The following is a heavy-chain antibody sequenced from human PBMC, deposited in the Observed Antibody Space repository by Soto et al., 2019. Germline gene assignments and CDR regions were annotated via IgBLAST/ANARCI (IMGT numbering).Heavy chain of an antibody. Sequence: QVQLQQWGAGLLKPSETLSLTCAVYGGSFSGYYWSWLRQPPGKGLEWIGEINHSGSTNYNPSLKSRVTISVDTSKNQFSLKLSSVTAADTAVYYCARGLVDIVVVPAAPYNWFDPWGQGTLVTVSS. CDR3: ARGLVDIVVVPAAPYNWFDP. J-gene: IGHJ5*02. D-gene: IGHD2-2*01. V-gene: IGHV4-34*01. CDR2: INHSGST. CDR1: GGSFSGYY.